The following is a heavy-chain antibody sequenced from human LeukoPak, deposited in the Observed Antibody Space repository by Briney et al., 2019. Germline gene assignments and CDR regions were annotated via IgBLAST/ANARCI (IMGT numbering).Heavy chain of an antibody. CDR2: IYHSGSS. D-gene: IGHD2-15*01. CDR1: GGFISSNDYY. CDR3: ARDRSGGLGYSNHYGMDV. V-gene: IGHV4-30-4*01. J-gene: IGHJ6*02. Sequence: SETLSLTCTVSGGFISSNDYYWSWIRQHPGKGLEWIGYIYHSGSSYYNPSLKSRITISVDTSENQFSLKLSSVTSADTAVYYCARDRSGGLGYSNHYGMDVWGQGTTVSVSS.